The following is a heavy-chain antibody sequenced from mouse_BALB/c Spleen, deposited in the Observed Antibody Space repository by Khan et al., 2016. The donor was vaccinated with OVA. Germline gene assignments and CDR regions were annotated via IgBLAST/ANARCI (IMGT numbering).Heavy chain of an antibody. D-gene: IGHD2-10*02. CDR3: ASGLKYGNFDY. Sequence: QIQLVQSGPELKKPGETVKISCKASGYTFPDYSMPWVKQAPGKGLKWMGWINTETGEPTYADDFKGRFAFSLETSASTAYLQINNLKNEDTATYFCASGLKYGNFDYWGQSTTLTVSS. J-gene: IGHJ2*01. V-gene: IGHV9-2-1*01. CDR2: INTETGEP. CDR1: GYTFPDYS.